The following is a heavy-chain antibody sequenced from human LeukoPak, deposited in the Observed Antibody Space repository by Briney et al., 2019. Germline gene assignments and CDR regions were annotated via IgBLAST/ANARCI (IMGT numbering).Heavy chain of an antibody. J-gene: IGHJ3*02. CDR3: ANVRGHIVVVTAIRNAFDI. D-gene: IGHD2-21*02. CDR2: ISGSGGST. V-gene: IGHV3-23*01. Sequence: PGGSLRLSCAASGFTFSSYAMSWVRQAPGKGLEWVSAISGSGGSTYYADSVKGRFTISRDNSKNTLYLQVNSLRAEDTAVYYCANVRGHIVVVTAIRNAFDIWGQGTMVTVSS. CDR1: GFTFSSYA.